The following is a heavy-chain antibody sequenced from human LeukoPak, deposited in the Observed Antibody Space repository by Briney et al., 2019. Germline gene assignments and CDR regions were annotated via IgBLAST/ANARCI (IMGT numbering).Heavy chain of an antibody. CDR3: AKDRRSTWTGGYFEY. CDR1: GFTFDNYA. CDR2: ISWNSGTI. V-gene: IGHV3-9*01. J-gene: IGHJ4*02. Sequence: HPGGSLRLSCAASGFTFDNYAMHWVRQAPGKGLEWVSGISWNSGTIGYADSVKGRFSISRDNAKNSLYLQMNSLRAEETALYYCAKDRRSTWTGGYFEYWGQGTLATVSS. D-gene: IGHD6-13*01.